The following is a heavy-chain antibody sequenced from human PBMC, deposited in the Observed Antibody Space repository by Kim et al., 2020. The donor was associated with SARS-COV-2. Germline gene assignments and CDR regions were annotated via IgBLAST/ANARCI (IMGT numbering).Heavy chain of an antibody. CDR1: GFTFSSYS. V-gene: IGHV3-21*01. CDR2: ISSSSSYI. D-gene: IGHD3-3*01. Sequence: GGSLRLSCAASGFTFSSYSMNWVRQAPGKGLEWVSSISSSSSYIYYADSVKGRFTISRDNAKNSLYLQMNSLRAEDTAVYYCARVGVETYYYYMDVWGKGTTVTVSS. J-gene: IGHJ6*03. CDR3: ARVGVETYYYYMDV.